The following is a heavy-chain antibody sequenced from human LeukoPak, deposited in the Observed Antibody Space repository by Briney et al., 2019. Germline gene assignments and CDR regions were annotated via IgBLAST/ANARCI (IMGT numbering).Heavy chain of an antibody. CDR3: ATDSGYLDLIDY. CDR1: GFTFDDYG. V-gene: IGHV3-20*04. CDR2: INWNGGST. J-gene: IGHJ4*02. Sequence: GGSLRLSCAASGFTFDDYGMSWVRQAPGKGLEWVSGINWNGGSTGYADSVKGRFTISRDNAKNSLYLQMNSLRAEDTAVYYCATDSGYLDLIDYWGQGTLVTVSS. D-gene: IGHD3-10*01.